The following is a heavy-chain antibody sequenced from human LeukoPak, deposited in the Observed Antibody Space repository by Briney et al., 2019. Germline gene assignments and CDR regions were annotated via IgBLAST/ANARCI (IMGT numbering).Heavy chain of an antibody. CDR3: ARADEPNNDYSNPNWFDP. Sequence: ASVKVSCKASGYSLTTYYMHWVRQAPGQGLEWMAIINPSGGGTKYAQKFQGRVTMTRDTPTNTVYMELSSLRTEDTAVYYCARADEPNNDYSNPNWFDPWGQGTLVTVSS. CDR2: INPSGGGT. D-gene: IGHD4-11*01. J-gene: IGHJ5*02. V-gene: IGHV1-46*01. CDR1: GYSLTTYY.